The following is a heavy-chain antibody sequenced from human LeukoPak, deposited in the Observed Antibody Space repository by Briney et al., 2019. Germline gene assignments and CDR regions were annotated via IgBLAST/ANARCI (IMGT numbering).Heavy chain of an antibody. CDR2: ISGSGYTI. CDR1: GFTFSDYY. J-gene: IGHJ4*02. V-gene: IGHV3-11*01. D-gene: IGHD2-21*02. CDR3: ASAGTAVPY. Sequence: GGSLRLSYAASGFTFSDYYMSWIRQAPGKGLEWVSYISGSGYTIYYADSVKGRFTISRDNAKKSLYLQMNSLRAEDTAVYYCASAGTAVPYWGQGTLVTVSS.